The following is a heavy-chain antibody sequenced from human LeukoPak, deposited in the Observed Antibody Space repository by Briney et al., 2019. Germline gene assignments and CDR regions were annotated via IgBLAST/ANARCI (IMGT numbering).Heavy chain of an antibody. V-gene: IGHV3-23*01. CDR1: GFTFSSYA. CDR2: INGSGGST. J-gene: IGHJ4*02. D-gene: IGHD6-13*01. Sequence: PGGSLRLSCAASGFTFSSYAMSWVRQAPGKGLEWVSAINGSGGSTYYADSVKGRFTISRDNSKNTLYLQMNSLRAEDTAVYYCAKDDSSSWFSPFDYWGQGTLVTVSS. CDR3: AKDDSSSWFSPFDY.